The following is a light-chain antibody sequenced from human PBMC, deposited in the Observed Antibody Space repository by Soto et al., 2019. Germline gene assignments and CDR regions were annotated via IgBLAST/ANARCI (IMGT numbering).Light chain of an antibody. CDR2: DTS. V-gene: IGKV3D-15*01. CDR3: QQYNDWHLT. J-gene: IGKJ4*01. CDR1: QIVSSN. Sequence: ELVLTQSPATLSLSPVERATLSCKSSQIVSSNLAWYQQKPGQAPSLLIYDTSARATGIQTRFSGSGSGTEFTLTIRSLQSEEFAVYYCQQYNDWHLTFGGGTKVDIK.